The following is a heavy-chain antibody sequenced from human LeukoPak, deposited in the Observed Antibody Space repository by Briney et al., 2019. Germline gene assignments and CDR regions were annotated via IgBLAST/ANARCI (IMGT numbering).Heavy chain of an antibody. CDR2: IWYDGSNK. CDR3: ARGVVVVPAAMWVGEIRDDAFDI. Sequence: QPGRSLRLSCAASGFTFSSYGMHWVRQAPGKGLEWVAVIWYDGSNKYYADSVKGRFTISRDNSKNTLYLQMNSLRAEDTAVYYCARGVVVVPAAMWVGEIRDDAFDIWGQGTMVTVSS. J-gene: IGHJ3*02. D-gene: IGHD2-2*01. V-gene: IGHV3-33*01. CDR1: GFTFSSYG.